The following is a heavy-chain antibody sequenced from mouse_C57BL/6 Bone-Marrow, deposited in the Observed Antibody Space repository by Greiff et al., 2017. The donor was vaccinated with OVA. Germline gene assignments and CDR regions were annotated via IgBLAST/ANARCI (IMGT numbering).Heavy chain of an antibody. CDR1: GFTFSSYG. D-gene: IGHD2-2*01. J-gene: IGHJ3*01. V-gene: IGHV5-6*01. CDR2: ISSGGSYT. Sequence: EVQRVESGGDLVKPGGSLKLSCAASGFTFSSYGMSWVRQTPDKRLEWVATISSGGSYTYYPDSVKGRFTISRDNAKNTLYLQMSSLKSEVTALYYRARRPVHYGYDRGFAYWGQGTLVTVSA. CDR3: ARRPVHYGYDRGFAY.